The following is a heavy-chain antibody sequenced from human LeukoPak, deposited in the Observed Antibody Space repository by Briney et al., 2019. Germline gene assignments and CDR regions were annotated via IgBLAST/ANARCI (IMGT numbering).Heavy chain of an antibody. Sequence: ASVKVSCKASGYTFTSYYMHWVRQAPGQGLEWMGIINPSGGSTSYAQKFQGRVTMTTDTSTTTAYMELRTLRSDDTAVYYCARDKYLQGGHYYRYGMDVWGQGTTVTVSS. D-gene: IGHD2-2*02. J-gene: IGHJ6*02. V-gene: IGHV1-46*01. CDR3: ARDKYLQGGHYYRYGMDV. CDR1: GYTFTSYY. CDR2: INPSGGST.